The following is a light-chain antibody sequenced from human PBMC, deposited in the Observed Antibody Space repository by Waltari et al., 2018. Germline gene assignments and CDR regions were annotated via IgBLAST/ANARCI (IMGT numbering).Light chain of an antibody. J-gene: IGLJ2*01. CDR1: NSAIDPFTH. CDR3: SSFPGGSLV. V-gene: IGLV2-11*01. Sequence: QSALTQPRSVSGSPGQSVTISCTKTNSAIDPFTHVSWYQQHPGKAPKLVIYDVRVRPSGVPDRFSGSRSGNTASLIISGLQPEDEADYYCSSFPGGSLVFGGGTELTVL. CDR2: DVR.